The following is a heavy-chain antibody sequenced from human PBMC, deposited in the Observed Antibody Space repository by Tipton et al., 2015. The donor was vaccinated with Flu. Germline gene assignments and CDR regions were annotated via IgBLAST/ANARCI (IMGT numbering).Heavy chain of an antibody. J-gene: IGHJ6*02. V-gene: IGHV4-31*03. CDR3: ARDQGFGGGMTYDYFAMDV. Sequence: TLSLTCTVSGASISSGGAYWSWIRQLPGKGLEWIGCIYYSGSTYYNPSLESRLTISVDTSKNQFSLKLTSVTAADTAVYYCARDQGFGGGMTYDYFAMDVWGQGTTVTVSS. D-gene: IGHD3-10*01. CDR1: GASISSGGAY. CDR2: IYYSGST.